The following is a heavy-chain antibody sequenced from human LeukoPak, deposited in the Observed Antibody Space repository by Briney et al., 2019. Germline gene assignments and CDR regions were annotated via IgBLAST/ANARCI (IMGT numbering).Heavy chain of an antibody. D-gene: IGHD1-26*01. CDR3: ARDSEPYSGSSDY. CDR1: GGTFSSYA. J-gene: IGHJ4*02. V-gene: IGHV1-69*13. Sequence: SVKVSCKASGGTFSSYAISWVRQAPGQGLEWMGGIIPIFGTANYAQKFQGRVTITADESTSTAYMELSSLRSEDTAVYYCARDSEPYSGSSDYWGRGTLVTVSS. CDR2: IIPIFGTA.